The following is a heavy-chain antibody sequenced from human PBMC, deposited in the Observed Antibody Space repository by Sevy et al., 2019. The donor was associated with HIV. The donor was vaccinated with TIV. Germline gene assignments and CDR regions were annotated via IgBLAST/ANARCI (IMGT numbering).Heavy chain of an antibody. CDR1: GDSICSNSAA. J-gene: IGHJ6*03. D-gene: IGHD7-27*01. CDR3: ARDTKLGMGYYYYYMDV. V-gene: IGHV6-1*01. Sequence: SQTLSLTCAISGDSICSNSAAWNWIRQSPSRGLEWLGRTYYRSKWYNEYAVSVKSRITITPDTSKNQFSLQLNSVTPEDTAVYYCARDTKLGMGYYYYYMDVWGKGPTVTVSS. CDR2: TYYRSKWYN.